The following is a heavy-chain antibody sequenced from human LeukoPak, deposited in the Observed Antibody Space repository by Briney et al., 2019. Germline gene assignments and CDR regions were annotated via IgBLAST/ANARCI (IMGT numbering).Heavy chain of an antibody. CDR3: AREAGYSSSWYRRVVAARPYFDY. CDR1: GYTFTSYA. D-gene: IGHD6-13*01. J-gene: IGHJ4*02. Sequence: ASVKVSCKSSGYTFTSYAMNWVRQAPGQGLEWMGWINTNTGNPTYAQGFTGRFVFSLDTSVSTAYLQISSLKVEDTAVYYCAREAGYSSSWYRRVVAARPYFDYWGQGTLVTVSS. CDR2: INTNTGNP. V-gene: IGHV7-4-1*02.